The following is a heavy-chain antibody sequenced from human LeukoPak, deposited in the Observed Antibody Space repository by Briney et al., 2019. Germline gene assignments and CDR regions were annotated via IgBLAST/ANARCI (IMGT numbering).Heavy chain of an antibody. CDR3: ATYSSSWFY. Sequence: PSETLSLTCTVSGGSTSPYAWSWIRQPTGKGLEWIGDFYYSGSANYNPSLNSRVTISLDTSKNQFSLKVNSVTEADTAVYYCATYSSSWFYWGPGTLVTVSS. D-gene: IGHD6-13*01. CDR2: FYYSGSA. J-gene: IGHJ4*02. V-gene: IGHV4-59*01. CDR1: GGSTSPYA.